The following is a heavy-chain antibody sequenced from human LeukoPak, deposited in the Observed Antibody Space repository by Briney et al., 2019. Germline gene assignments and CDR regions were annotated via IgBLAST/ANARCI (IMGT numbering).Heavy chain of an antibody. V-gene: IGHV4-39*01. CDR1: GGSISSSSYY. CDR3: ARLFGSWGPSGAFDY. J-gene: IGHJ4*02. Sequence: SETLSLTCTVSGGSISSSSYYWGWIRQPPGKGLEWIGSIYYSGRTYYNPSLKSRVTISVDTSKNQFSLKLSSVTAADTAVYYCARLFGSWGPSGAFDYWGQGTLVTVSS. CDR2: IYYSGRT. D-gene: IGHD6-13*01.